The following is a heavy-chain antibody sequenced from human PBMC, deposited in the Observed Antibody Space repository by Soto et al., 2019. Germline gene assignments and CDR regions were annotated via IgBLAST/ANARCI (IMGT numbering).Heavy chain of an antibody. Sequence: GGSLRLSCAASGFTLSNYAMHWVRQAPGKGLEWVAFISNDGSNKNYADSVKDRFSISRDNYENTLSLQMNSPRSKDTAVYFCAKAQLPVYYYHSRGPFDSWGQGTLVTVSS. CDR3: AKAQLPVYYYHSRGPFDS. D-gene: IGHD3-22*01. V-gene: IGHV3-30*02. CDR2: ISNDGSNK. J-gene: IGHJ4*02. CDR1: GFTLSNYA.